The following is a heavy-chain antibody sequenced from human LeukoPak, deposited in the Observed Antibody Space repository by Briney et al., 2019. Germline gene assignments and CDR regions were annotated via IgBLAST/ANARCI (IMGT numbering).Heavy chain of an antibody. V-gene: IGHV4-34*01. CDR3: ARVEGGVKYYFDY. CDR2: INHSGST. J-gene: IGHJ4*02. CDR1: GGSFSGYY. Sequence: SETLSLTYAVYGGSFSGYYWSWIRQPPGKGLEWIGEINHSGSTNYNPSLKSRVTISVDTSKNQFSLKLSSVTAANTAVYYCARVEGGVKYYFDYWGQGTLVTVSS. D-gene: IGHD3-16*01.